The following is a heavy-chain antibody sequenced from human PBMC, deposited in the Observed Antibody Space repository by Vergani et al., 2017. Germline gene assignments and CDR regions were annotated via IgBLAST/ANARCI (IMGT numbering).Heavy chain of an antibody. V-gene: IGHV1-2*02. J-gene: IGHJ5*02. Sequence: QVHLVQSGVEVKKPGASVKISCRASGYSFIDYYIHWIRQAPGQGLEWMGWINPKSGVTNYAQQFQGRVTMTRDTSIATVYMELTNLRSTDTSTFYCARDHFGSGSYIAWFDPWGQGSPVIVSS. D-gene: IGHD1-26*01. CDR1: GYSFIDYY. CDR2: INPKSGVT. CDR3: ARDHFGSGSYIAWFDP.